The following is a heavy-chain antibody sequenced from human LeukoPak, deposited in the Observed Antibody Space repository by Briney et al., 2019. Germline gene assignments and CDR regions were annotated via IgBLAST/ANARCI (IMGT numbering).Heavy chain of an antibody. Sequence: SVKVSCKASGGTFSSYAISWVRQAPGQGLEWMGGIVPIFGTANYAQKFQGRVTITADESTSTAYMELSSLRSEDTAVYYCARDLPDYGDPGAIWGQGTMVTVSS. V-gene: IGHV1-69*01. CDR1: GGTFSSYA. CDR3: ARDLPDYGDPGAI. D-gene: IGHD4-17*01. CDR2: IVPIFGTA. J-gene: IGHJ3*02.